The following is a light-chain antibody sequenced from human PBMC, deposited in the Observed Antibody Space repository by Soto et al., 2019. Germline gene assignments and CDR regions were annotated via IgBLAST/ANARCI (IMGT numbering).Light chain of an antibody. CDR1: QSISHG. CDR2: KAS. V-gene: IGKV1-5*03. Sequence: DIQMTQSPSSLSAYVGDRVTITCQASQSISHGLAWYQQKPGKAPKLLIYKASTLESGVSSRFSGSGSGTEFTLTISSLQPDDFATYYCQKYDTYPYTFAQGTKLETK. J-gene: IGKJ2*01. CDR3: QKYDTYPYT.